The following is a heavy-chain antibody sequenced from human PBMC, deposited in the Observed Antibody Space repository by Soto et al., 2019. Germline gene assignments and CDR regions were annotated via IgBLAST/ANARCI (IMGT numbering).Heavy chain of an antibody. Sequence: GGSLRLSCAASGFTFSSYGMHWVRQAPGKGLEWVAVISYDGSNKYYADSVKGRFTISRDNSKNTLYLQMNSLRAEDTAAYYCAKSWLAAVLSSPRYYYGMDVWGQGTTVTVSS. J-gene: IGHJ6*02. CDR3: AKSWLAAVLSSPRYYYGMDV. CDR2: ISYDGSNK. V-gene: IGHV3-30*18. CDR1: GFTFSSYG. D-gene: IGHD6-13*01.